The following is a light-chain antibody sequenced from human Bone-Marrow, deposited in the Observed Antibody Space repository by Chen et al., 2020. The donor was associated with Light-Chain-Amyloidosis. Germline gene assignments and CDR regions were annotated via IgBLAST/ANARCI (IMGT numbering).Light chain of an antibody. CDR3: QVWDSDSDHVV. CDR2: YDR. J-gene: IGLJ2*01. CDR1: NIGTKY. Sequence: SYVLTQPPSVSVAPGKTARITCGGNNIGTKYVYWYQQKSGQAPVLVISYDRDRPSGIPERFSGSNSGNTATLTISRVEAGDEADYYCQVWDSDSDHVVFGGGTKLTVL. V-gene: IGLV3-21*04.